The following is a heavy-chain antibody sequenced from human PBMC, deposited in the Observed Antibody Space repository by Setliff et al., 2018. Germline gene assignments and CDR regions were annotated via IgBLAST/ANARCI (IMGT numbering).Heavy chain of an antibody. V-gene: IGHV4-4*07. CDR3: GRLSGDP. D-gene: IGHD6-25*01. CDR1: TASMTYYY. CDR2: IFASGTT. J-gene: IGHJ5*02. Sequence: SETLSLTCSVSTASMTYYYWSWIRQPPGKGLEWIGRIFASGTTNYDPSLKSRITMSVDTSKNQFSLKLNSVTAADTAVYYCGRLSGDPWGQGTLVTVSS.